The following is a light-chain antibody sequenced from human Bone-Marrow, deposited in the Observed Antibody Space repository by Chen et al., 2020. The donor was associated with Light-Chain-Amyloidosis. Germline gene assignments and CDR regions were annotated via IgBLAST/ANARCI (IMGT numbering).Light chain of an antibody. CDR1: QDIGNY. V-gene: IGKV1-39*01. CDR2: AAS. CDR3: QQTDRPRRS. J-gene: IGKJ2*01. Sequence: IQMTQSPSSLSASVGDRVTISCRADQDIGNYLNWYQQKPGKAPQLLIFAASTLVNGVPSRFSGSGSGTVFTLTITNLQPEDFSTFFCQQTDRPRRSFGQGTKL.